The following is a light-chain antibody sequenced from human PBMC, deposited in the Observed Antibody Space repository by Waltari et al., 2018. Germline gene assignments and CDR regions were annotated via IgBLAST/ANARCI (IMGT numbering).Light chain of an antibody. CDR3: HAAADNNWF. CDR2: KDT. J-gene: IGLJ2*01. CDR1: VLADKN. Sequence: YDLTQPFSVSVSPGQTATITCSGDVLADKNVRWFQQKPGQAPTLILYKDTERPAGIPERFSGSSSGSTVTLTIRGALLEDEADYHCHAAADNNWFFGGGTKLTVL. V-gene: IGLV3-27*01.